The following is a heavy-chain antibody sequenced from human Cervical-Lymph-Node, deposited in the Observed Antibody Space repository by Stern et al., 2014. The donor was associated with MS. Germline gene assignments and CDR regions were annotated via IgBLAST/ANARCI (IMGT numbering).Heavy chain of an antibody. J-gene: IGHJ4*02. Sequence: QVQLVQSGGAVVQPGRSLRLSCAASGFTFSSYGMHSVRQAPGKGLAWVTVISYDGNHKYYAASVKGRFTISRDNSKNTLHLQMNSVTPDDTAIYYCARDYEDTSMLFDHWGQGTLVTVSS. CDR2: ISYDGNHK. CDR3: ARDYEDTSMLFDH. D-gene: IGHD2-8*01. CDR1: GFTFSSYG. V-gene: IGHV3-30*03.